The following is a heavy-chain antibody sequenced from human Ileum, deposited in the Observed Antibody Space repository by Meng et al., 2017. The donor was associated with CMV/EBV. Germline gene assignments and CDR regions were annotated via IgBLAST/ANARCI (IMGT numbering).Heavy chain of an antibody. D-gene: IGHD7-27*01. Sequence: APLWGSGQGRVNPSQTLSLTCTFSGDSIRTGSSYWTWIRQPAGKRLEWIGRIYTSGTTNYNPSLNSRVTISVDTSKNQFSLQLNSVTAADTAVYYCARQKFGSWGLDYWGQGTLVTVSS. CDR2: IYTSGTT. CDR1: GDSIRTGSSY. J-gene: IGHJ4*02. CDR3: ARQKFGSWGLDY. V-gene: IGHV4-61*02.